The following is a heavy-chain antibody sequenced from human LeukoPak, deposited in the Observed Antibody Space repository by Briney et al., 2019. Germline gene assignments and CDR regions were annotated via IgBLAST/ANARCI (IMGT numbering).Heavy chain of an antibody. V-gene: IGHV3-23*01. CDR1: GFTFSSYA. D-gene: IGHD5-18*01. CDR3: AKAKLWSPVH. J-gene: IGHJ4*02. Sequence: PGGSLRLSCAASGFTFSSYAMNWVRQAPGKGLEWGSAVSGGGGSTYYADSVKGRFTISRDNSKNTLYLQMNSLRAEDTAVYYCAKAKLWSPVHWGQGTLVTVSS. CDR2: VSGGGGST.